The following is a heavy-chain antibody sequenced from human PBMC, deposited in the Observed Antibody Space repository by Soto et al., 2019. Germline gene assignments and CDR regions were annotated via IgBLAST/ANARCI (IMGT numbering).Heavy chain of an antibody. D-gene: IGHD3-3*01. Sequence: EVQLVESGGGLVQPGRSLRLSCAASGFTFDDYAMHWVRQAPGKGLEWVSGISWNSGSIGYADSVKGRFTISRDNAKNSLYLQMNSLRAEDTALYYCAKGPYDFWSGYLGYMDVWGKGTTVTVSS. CDR2: ISWNSGSI. J-gene: IGHJ6*03. CDR3: AKGPYDFWSGYLGYMDV. V-gene: IGHV3-9*01. CDR1: GFTFDDYA.